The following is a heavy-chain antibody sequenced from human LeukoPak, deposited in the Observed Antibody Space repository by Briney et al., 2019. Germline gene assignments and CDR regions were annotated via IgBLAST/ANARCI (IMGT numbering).Heavy chain of an antibody. CDR3: ARGLMAGGNSDIGY. Sequence: PSETLSLTCAVYGGSFSGYYWNWIRQPPGKGLEWIGEINHSGSTNYNPPLKSRVTILVDTSRNQFSLKLSSVTAADTAVYYCARGLMAGGNSDIGYWGQGTRVTVSS. D-gene: IGHD4-23*01. CDR2: INHSGST. J-gene: IGHJ4*02. V-gene: IGHV4-34*01. CDR1: GGSFSGYY.